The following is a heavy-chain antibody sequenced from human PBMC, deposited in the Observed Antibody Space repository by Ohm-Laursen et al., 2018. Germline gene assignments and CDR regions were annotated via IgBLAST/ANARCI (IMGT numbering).Heavy chain of an antibody. D-gene: IGHD3-16*01. CDR2: ISSSGSTI. CDR3: AGGTGWTESD. CDR1: GFTFTDYY. Sequence: SLRLSCAASGFTFTDYYMSWIRQSPEKGLEWVSYISSSGSTIHYADSVKGRFTISRDNAKNSLYLQMNSLRAEDTAVYYCAGGTGWTESDWGQGTLVTVSS. J-gene: IGHJ4*02. V-gene: IGHV3-11*04.